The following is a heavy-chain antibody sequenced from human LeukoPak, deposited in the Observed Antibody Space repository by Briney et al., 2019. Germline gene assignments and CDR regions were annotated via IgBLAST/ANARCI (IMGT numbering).Heavy chain of an antibody. Sequence: GGSLRRSSAGSGYTFRDYGMSWVRQVPGKGLEWVSGINWNGGGTGYADSVKGRFTISRDNDKNSLYLQMNSLRAEDTALYYCARDPNDFWSGYWYYFDYWGQGTRVTVP. CDR2: INWNGGGT. J-gene: IGHJ4*02. V-gene: IGHV3-20*03. CDR1: GYTFRDYG. CDR3: ARDPNDFWSGYWYYFDY. D-gene: IGHD3-3*01.